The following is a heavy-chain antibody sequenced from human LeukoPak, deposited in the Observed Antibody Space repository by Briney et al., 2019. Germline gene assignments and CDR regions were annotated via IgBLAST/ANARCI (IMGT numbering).Heavy chain of an antibody. Sequence: SETLSLTCTLSGGSISSSSYYWGWIRQPPGKGLEWIGSINHSGSTYYNPSLKSRVTISVDTSKNQFSLKLSSVTAADTAVYYCARQELQNWFDPWGQGTLVTVSS. CDR1: GGSISSSSYY. CDR3: ARQELQNWFDP. V-gene: IGHV4-39*01. D-gene: IGHD1-7*01. CDR2: INHSGST. J-gene: IGHJ5*02.